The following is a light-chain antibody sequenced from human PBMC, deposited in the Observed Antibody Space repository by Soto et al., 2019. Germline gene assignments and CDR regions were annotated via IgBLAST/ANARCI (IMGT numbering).Light chain of an antibody. V-gene: IGKV3-15*01. CDR2: GAS. J-gene: IGKJ1*01. CDR1: PSLSSN. Sequence: EIVMTQSPATLSVSPGERVTLSCRASPSLSSNLAWYQQKPGQAPRLLIYGASTRATDVPARFSRSGSETEFTLTISSLESEDFAVYYWQQYNYWPPWTCGQGTKVEI. CDR3: QQYNYWPPWT.